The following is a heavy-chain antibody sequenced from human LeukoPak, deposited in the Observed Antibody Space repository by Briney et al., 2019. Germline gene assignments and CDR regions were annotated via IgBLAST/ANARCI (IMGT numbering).Heavy chain of an antibody. CDR1: GFTVSAYA. V-gene: IGHV3-23*01. CDR3: AKDSKSRITIFGVVPRYYYYGMDV. CDR2: IYDDNT. Sequence: GGSLRLSCAASGFTVSAYAMAWVRQAPGKGLEWVSTIYDDNTYYADSVKGRFAISTDNSKNTLYLQMNSLRVEDTAVYFCAKDSKSRITIFGVVPRYYYYGMDVWGQGTTVTVSS. J-gene: IGHJ6*02. D-gene: IGHD3-3*01.